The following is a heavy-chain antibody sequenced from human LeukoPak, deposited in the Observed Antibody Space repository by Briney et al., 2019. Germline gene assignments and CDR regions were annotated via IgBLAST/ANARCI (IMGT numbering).Heavy chain of an antibody. CDR1: GYTFNNYG. CDR2: VTSYNGDT. CDR3: ARTYDSRTTVAFDI. J-gene: IGHJ3*02. Sequence: ASVKVSCKASGYTFNNYGISWVRQAPGQGLEWMGWVTSYNGDTNYAQKFHGRVTMTTDTSTSTAYMELRSLRFDDTAIYYCARTYDSRTTVAFDIWGQGTMVTVSS. D-gene: IGHD3-22*01. V-gene: IGHV1-18*01.